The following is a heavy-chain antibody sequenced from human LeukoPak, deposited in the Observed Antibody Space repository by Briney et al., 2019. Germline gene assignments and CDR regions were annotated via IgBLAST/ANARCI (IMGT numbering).Heavy chain of an antibody. CDR2: IYTSGST. D-gene: IGHD2-2*01. J-gene: IGHJ4*02. CDR3: ARESIVVVPAAMRDYFDY. Sequence: SETLSLTCTVSGGSISYFYWSWIRQPAGKGLEWIGRIYTSGSTNYNPSLKSRVTMSVDTSKKQFSLKLSSVTAADTAVYYCARESIVVVPAAMRDYFDYWGQGTLVTVSS. CDR1: GGSISYFY. V-gene: IGHV4-4*07.